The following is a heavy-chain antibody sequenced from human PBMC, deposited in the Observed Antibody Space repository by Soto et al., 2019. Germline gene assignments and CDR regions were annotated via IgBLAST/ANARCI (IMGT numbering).Heavy chain of an antibody. Sequence: WGVLRLSCAASGFTFSGSAMHWVRQASGKGLEWVGRIRSKANSYATAYAASVKGRFTISRDDSKNTAYLQMNSLKTEDTAVYYCTRKRVANLYGYYGMDVWGQGTKVTVSS. CDR3: TRKRVANLYGYYGMDV. V-gene: IGHV3-73*01. D-gene: IGHD5-12*01. CDR2: IRSKANSYAT. J-gene: IGHJ6*02. CDR1: GFTFSGSA.